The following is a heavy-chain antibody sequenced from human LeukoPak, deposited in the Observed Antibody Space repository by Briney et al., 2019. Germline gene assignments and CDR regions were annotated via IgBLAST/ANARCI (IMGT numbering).Heavy chain of an antibody. D-gene: IGHD4-11*01. V-gene: IGHV3-30-3*01. Sequence: GRSLRLSCAASGFTFSSYAMHWVRQAPGKGLEWVAVISYDGSNKYYADSVKGRFTISRDNSKNTLYLQMNSLRAEDTAVYYCAKALTVTRDWGQGTLVTVSS. J-gene: IGHJ4*02. CDR1: GFTFSSYA. CDR3: AKALTVTRD. CDR2: ISYDGSNK.